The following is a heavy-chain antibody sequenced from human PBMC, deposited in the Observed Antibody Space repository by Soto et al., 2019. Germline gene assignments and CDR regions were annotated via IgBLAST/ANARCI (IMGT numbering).Heavy chain of an antibody. CDR2: ISYDGSNK. V-gene: IGHV3-30*18. J-gene: IGHJ6*02. D-gene: IGHD5-12*01. CDR1: GFTFSSYG. Sequence: GGSLRLSCAASGFTFSSYGMHWVRQAPGKGLEWVAVISYDGSNKYYADSVKGRFTISRDNSKNTLYLQMNSLRAEDTAVYYCAKDKAHSGYDSPTYYYGMDVWGQGTTVTVSS. CDR3: AKDKAHSGYDSPTYYYGMDV.